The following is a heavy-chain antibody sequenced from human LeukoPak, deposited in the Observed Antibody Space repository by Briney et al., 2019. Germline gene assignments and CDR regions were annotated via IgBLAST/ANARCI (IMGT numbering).Heavy chain of an antibody. J-gene: IGHJ4*02. CDR2: INPNSGGT. V-gene: IGHV1-2*02. Sequence: GASVKVSCKASGYAVTGYYMHWVRQATGQGLEWMGWINPNSGGTNYAQKFQGRVTMTRDTSISTAYMELSRLRSDDTAVYYCARDGALDDYVWGSYLVWGQGTLVTVSS. D-gene: IGHD3-16*02. CDR3: ARDGALDDYVWGSYLV. CDR1: GYAVTGYY.